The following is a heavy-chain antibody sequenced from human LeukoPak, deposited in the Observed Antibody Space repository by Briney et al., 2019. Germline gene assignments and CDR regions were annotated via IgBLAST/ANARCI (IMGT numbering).Heavy chain of an antibody. J-gene: IGHJ4*02. CDR3: AKGYYDSSGYYYPFWGY. Sequence: PSETLSLTCTVSGGTISSGDYYWSWIRQPPGKGLEWIGYIYYSGSTYYNPSLKSRVTISVDTSKNQFSLKLSSVTAADTAVYYCAKGYYDSSGYYYPFWGYWGQGTLVTVSS. CDR1: GGTISSGDYY. V-gene: IGHV4-30-4*01. CDR2: IYYSGST. D-gene: IGHD3-22*01.